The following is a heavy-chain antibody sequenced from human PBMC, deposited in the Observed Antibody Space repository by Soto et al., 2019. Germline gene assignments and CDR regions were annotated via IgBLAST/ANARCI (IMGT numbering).Heavy chain of an antibody. CDR1: GYTFTSYG. V-gene: IGHV1-18*01. CDR3: ARDGMGAVPTYYMAV. Sequence: GASVKVSCKASGYTFTSYGISWVRQAPGQGLEWMGWISAYNGNTNYAQKLQGRVTMTTDTSTSTAYMELRSLRSDDTAVYYCARDGMGAVPTYYMAVWGKGTTVTVSS. CDR2: ISAYNGNT. J-gene: IGHJ6*03. D-gene: IGHD3-16*01.